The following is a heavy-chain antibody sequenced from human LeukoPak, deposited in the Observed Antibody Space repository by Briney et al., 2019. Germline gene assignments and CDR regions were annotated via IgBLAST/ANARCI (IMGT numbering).Heavy chain of an antibody. J-gene: IGHJ5*02. CDR1: GGSVSSSSYY. Sequence: SETLSLTCTVSGGSVSSSSYYWGWIRQPPGKGLEWIGSIYYSGSTYYNPSLKSRVTISVDTSKNQFSLKLSSVTAADTAVYYCARLMLWGYSYGYWFDPWGQGTLVTVSS. CDR3: ARLMLWGYSYGYWFDP. CDR2: IYYSGST. D-gene: IGHD5-18*01. V-gene: IGHV4-39*01.